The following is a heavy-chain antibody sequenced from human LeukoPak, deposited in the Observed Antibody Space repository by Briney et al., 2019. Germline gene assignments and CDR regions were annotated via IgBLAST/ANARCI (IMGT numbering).Heavy chain of an antibody. CDR3: ARLGPGIAADQSPFDY. J-gene: IGHJ4*02. CDR2: IYPGDSDT. CDR1: GYSFTSYW. V-gene: IGHV5-51*01. D-gene: IGHD6-13*01. Sequence: GESLKISCMGSGYSFTSYWIGWVRQMPGKGLDYMGIIYPGDSDTRYSPSFQGQVTISADKSISTAYLQWSSLQASDTAMYYCARLGPGIAADQSPFDYWGQGTLVTVSS.